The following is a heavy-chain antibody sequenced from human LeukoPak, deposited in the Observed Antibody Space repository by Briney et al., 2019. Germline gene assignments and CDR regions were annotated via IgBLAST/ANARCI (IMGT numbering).Heavy chain of an antibody. CDR3: ARDWAVATISYGMDV. J-gene: IGHJ6*02. D-gene: IGHD5-12*01. CDR1: GYTFTSYG. Sequence: ASVKVSCKASGYTFTSYGISWVRQAPGQGLEWMGWISAYNGNTNYAQKLQGRVTMTTDTSTSTAYMELRSLRSDDTAVYYCARDWAVATISYGMDVWGQGTTVTVSS. CDR2: ISAYNGNT. V-gene: IGHV1-18*01.